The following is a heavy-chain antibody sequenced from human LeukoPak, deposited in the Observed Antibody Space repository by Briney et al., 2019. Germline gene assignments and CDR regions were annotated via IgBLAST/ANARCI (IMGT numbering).Heavy chain of an antibody. V-gene: IGHV3-53*01. Sequence: GGSLRLTCAASGFTVSSNYMSWVRQAPGKGLEWVSVIYSGGSTYYADYVKGRFTISRDNSKNTMYLQMNSLRAEDTAVYYCARGPIFGVVTTFDYWGQGTLVTVSS. CDR1: GFTVSSNY. D-gene: IGHD3-3*01. J-gene: IGHJ4*02. CDR3: ARGPIFGVVTTFDY. CDR2: IYSGGST.